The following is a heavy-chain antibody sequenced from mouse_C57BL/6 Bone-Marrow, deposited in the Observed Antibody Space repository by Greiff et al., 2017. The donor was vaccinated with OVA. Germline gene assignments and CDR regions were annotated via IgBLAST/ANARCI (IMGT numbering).Heavy chain of an antibody. CDR1: GYTFTNYW. V-gene: IGHV1-63*01. Sequence: QVQLQQSGAELVRPGTSVKMSCRASGYTFTNYWIGWAKQRPGHGLEWIGDIYPGGGYTNYNEKFKGKATLTADKSSSTAYMQFSSLTSEDSAIYYCARRPYGYYFDYWGQGTTLTVSS. CDR3: ARRPYGYYFDY. J-gene: IGHJ2*01. CDR2: IYPGGGYT. D-gene: IGHD1-1*01.